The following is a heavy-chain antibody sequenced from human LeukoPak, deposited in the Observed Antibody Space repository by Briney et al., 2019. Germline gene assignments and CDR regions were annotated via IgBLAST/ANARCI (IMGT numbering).Heavy chain of an antibody. CDR1: GYTFTGYY. V-gene: IGHV1-2*02. CDR3: ATSESWLWYFDY. D-gene: IGHD5-18*01. Sequence: GASVKVSCKASGYTFTGYYMHWVRQAPGQGLEWMGWINPSSGGTNYAQKFQGRVTMTRDTSISTAYMELSRLRSDDTAVYYCATSESWLWYFDYWGQGTLVTVSS. J-gene: IGHJ4*02. CDR2: INPSSGGT.